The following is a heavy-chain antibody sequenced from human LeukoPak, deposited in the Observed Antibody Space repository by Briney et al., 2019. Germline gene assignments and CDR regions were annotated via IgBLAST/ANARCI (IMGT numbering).Heavy chain of an antibody. CDR1: GYTFTSYY. J-gene: IGHJ4*02. CDR3: ARDGPEEMATITGLGFDY. V-gene: IGHV1-46*01. D-gene: IGHD5-24*01. Sequence: GASVKVSCKASGYTFTSYYMHWVRQAPGQGLEWMGIINPSGGSTSYAQKFQGRVTMTRDTSTSTVYMELSSLRSEDTAVYYRARDGPEEMATITGLGFDYWGQGTLVTVSS. CDR2: INPSGGST.